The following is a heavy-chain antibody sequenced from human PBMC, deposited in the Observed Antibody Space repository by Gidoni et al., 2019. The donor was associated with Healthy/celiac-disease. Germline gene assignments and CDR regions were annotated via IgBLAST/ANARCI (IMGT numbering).Heavy chain of an antibody. CDR2: ISDDGSNK. D-gene: IGHD4-17*01. CDR3: ARDLDYGDYLFPGMDV. CDR1: GFTFSSYA. V-gene: IGHV3-30*01. Sequence: QVQLVESGGGVVQPGRSLRLSCAASGFTFSSYAMHWVRQAPGKGLEWVAVISDDGSNKYYADSVKGRFTISRDNSKNTLYLQMNSLRAEDTAVYYCARDLDYGDYLFPGMDVWGQGTTVTVSS. J-gene: IGHJ6*02.